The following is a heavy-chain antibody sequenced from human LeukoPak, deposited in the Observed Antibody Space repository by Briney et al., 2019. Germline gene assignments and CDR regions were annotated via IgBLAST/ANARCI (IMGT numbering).Heavy chain of an antibody. CDR2: FYYSGRM. J-gene: IGHJ3*02. V-gene: IGHV4-59*01. CDR1: GGSISSYF. D-gene: IGHD3-9*01. Sequence: PLETPSLTCTVSGGSISSYFWSWIRPPPGAGLEWIGHFYYSGRMNYTPSLQSRVTISVHMSKDQFTLKLSSVTAADTAVYYYAKDRGYDILTGYYLAFDIWGQGTMVTVSS. CDR3: AKDRGYDILTGYYLAFDI.